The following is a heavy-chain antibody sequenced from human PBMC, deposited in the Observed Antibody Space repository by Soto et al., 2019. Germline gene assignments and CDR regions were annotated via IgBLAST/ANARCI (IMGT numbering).Heavy chain of an antibody. Sequence: QVQLVQSGAEVKKPGASVKVSCKDSGYTFTSYGISWVRPATGQGLEWLGWIRAYNGNTNYAQKLQGRGSMTTDTSPWPSYLELRSLISDDTSVYSWARYLTGGMVRGCMIGLYWGQGTMITVSS. J-gene: IGHJ4*02. CDR2: IRAYNGNT. CDR1: GYTFTSYG. V-gene: IGHV1-18*01. D-gene: IGHD3-10*01. CDR3: ARYLTGGMVRGCMIGLY.